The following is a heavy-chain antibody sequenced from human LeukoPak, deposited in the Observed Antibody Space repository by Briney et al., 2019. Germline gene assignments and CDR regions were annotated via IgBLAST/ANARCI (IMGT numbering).Heavy chain of an antibody. Sequence: ASVTVSCKASGYTFTGYYMHWVRQAPGQGLEWMGWINPNSGGTNYAQKFQGRVTMTRDTSISTAYMELSRLRSDDTAVYYCARDWVPLHYGSGELFQYYFDYWGQGTLVTVSS. CDR1: GYTFTGYY. CDR2: INPNSGGT. CDR3: ARDWVPLHYGSGELFQYYFDY. J-gene: IGHJ4*02. V-gene: IGHV1-2*02. D-gene: IGHD3-10*01.